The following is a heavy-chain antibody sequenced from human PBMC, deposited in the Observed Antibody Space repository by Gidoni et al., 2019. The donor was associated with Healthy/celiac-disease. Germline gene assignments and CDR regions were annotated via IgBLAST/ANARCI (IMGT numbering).Heavy chain of an antibody. J-gene: IGHJ6*03. CDR3: ARASQGDCSSTSCYRYYYYMDV. V-gene: IGHV3-30*04. D-gene: IGHD2-2*01. CDR2: ISYEGSNK. CDR1: GFTFRSYA. Sequence: QVQLVESGGGVVTPGRSLRLSCAASGFTFRSYAMHWVRQAPGKGLEWVAVISYEGSNKYYADSVKGRFTISRDNSKNTLYLQMNSLRAEDTAVYYCARASQGDCSSTSCYRYYYYMDVWGKGTTVTVSS.